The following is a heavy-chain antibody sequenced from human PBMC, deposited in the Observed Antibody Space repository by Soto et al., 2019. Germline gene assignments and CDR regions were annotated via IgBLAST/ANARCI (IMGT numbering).Heavy chain of an antibody. V-gene: IGHV4-59*08. D-gene: IGHD3-10*01. CDR2: IYYSGST. J-gene: IGHJ6*03. Sequence: SETLSLTCTVSGGSISSYYWSWIRQPPGKGLEWIGYIYYSGSTNYNPSLKSRVTISVDTSKNQFSLKLSSVTAADTAVYYCARLRDYGSGSYPSYYYYYMDVWGKGTTVTVSS. CDR1: GGSISSYY. CDR3: ARLRDYGSGSYPSYYYYYMDV.